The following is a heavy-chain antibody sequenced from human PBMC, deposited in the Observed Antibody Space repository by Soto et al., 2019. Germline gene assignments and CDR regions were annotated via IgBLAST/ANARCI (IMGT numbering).Heavy chain of an antibody. D-gene: IGHD3-10*01. CDR3: AKDTYGSGTY. V-gene: IGHV3-9*01. Sequence: ESGGGLVQPGRSLRLSCAASGFTFDDYAMHWVRQAPGKGLEWVSGISWNSVSIGYADSVKGRFTISRDNAKNSLYLQMNSLRAEDTALYYCAKDTYGSGTYWGQGTLVTVSS. CDR2: ISWNSVSI. J-gene: IGHJ4*02. CDR1: GFTFDDYA.